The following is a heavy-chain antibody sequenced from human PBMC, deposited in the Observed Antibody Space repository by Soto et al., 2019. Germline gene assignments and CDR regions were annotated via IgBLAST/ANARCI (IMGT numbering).Heavy chain of an antibody. CDR2: IYYSGST. Sequence: SETLSLTCTVSGGSISSYYWSWIRQPPGKGLEWIGYIYYSGSTNYNPSLKSRVTISVDTSKNQFSLKLSSVTAADTAVYYCARDSKKIAAAGPYYYYGMDVWGQGTTVTVSS. CDR1: GGSISSYY. V-gene: IGHV4-59*12. CDR3: ARDSKKIAAAGPYYYYGMDV. D-gene: IGHD6-13*01. J-gene: IGHJ6*02.